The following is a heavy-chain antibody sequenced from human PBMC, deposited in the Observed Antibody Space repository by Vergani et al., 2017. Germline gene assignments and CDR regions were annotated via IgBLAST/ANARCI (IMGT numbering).Heavy chain of an antibody. Sequence: QVQLQESGPGLVKPSQTLSLTCTVSGGSISSGGYYWRWIRQHPGKGLEWIGYIYYSGSTYYNPSLKSRVTISVDTSKNQFSLKLSSVTAADTAVYYCARSPRGILTGYYLDYWGQGTLVTVSS. J-gene: IGHJ4*02. CDR2: IYYSGST. CDR1: GGSISSGGYY. CDR3: ARSPRGILTGYYLDY. D-gene: IGHD3-9*01. V-gene: IGHV4-31*03.